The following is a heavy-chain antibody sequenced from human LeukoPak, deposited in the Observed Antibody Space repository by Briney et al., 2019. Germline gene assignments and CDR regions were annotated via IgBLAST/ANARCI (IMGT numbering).Heavy chain of an antibody. V-gene: IGHV3-74*01. CDR3: TRTPPVVAALDY. CDR2: ISSDGSST. CDR1: GFAFSSYW. J-gene: IGHJ4*02. D-gene: IGHD2-15*01. Sequence: GGSLRLSCAASGFAFSSYWMHWVRQAPGKGLVWVSRISSDGSSTTYADSVKGRFTISRDNAKNTLYLQMSSLRAEDTAVYYCTRTPPVVAALDYWGQGTLVTVSS.